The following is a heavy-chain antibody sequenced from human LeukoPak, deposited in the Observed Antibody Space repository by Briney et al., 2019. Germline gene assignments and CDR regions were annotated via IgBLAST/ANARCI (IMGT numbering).Heavy chain of an antibody. CDR1: GFTFSSYS. D-gene: IGHD1-1*01. CDR2: ISSSSSYI. V-gene: IGHV3-21*01. CDR3: ARVPRRYNWNDWYFDY. Sequence: GGSLRLSCAASGFTFSSYSMNWVRQAPGKGLEWVSSISSSSSYIYYADSVKGRFTISRDNAKNSPYLQMNSLRAEDTAVYYCARVPRRYNWNDWYFDYWGQGTLVTVSP. J-gene: IGHJ4*02.